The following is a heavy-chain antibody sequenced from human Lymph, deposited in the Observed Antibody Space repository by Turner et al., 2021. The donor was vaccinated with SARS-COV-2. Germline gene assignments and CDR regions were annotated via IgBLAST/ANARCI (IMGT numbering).Heavy chain of an antibody. V-gene: IGHV3-53*02. D-gene: IGHD6-13*01. J-gene: IGHJ6*02. CDR3: ARDLGTYGMDV. CDR1: GIIVSRNY. Sequence: EVQLVETGGGLIQPWGSLRLSCAASGIIVSRNYMNWVRQAPGKGLEWVSVIYSGGTTYYADSVKGRFTISRDNSKNTLYLQMNSLRVEDTAVYYCARDLGTYGMDVWGQGTTVTVSS. CDR2: IYSGGTT.